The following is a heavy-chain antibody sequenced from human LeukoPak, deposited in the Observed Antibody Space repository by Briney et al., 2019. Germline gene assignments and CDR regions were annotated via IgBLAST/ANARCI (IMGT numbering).Heavy chain of an antibody. CDR1: GFTFSSYA. J-gene: IGHJ6*02. V-gene: IGHV3-23*01. CDR2: ISGSGGST. CDR3: ASYCSSTSCYRNGMDV. Sequence: GGSLRLSCAASGFTFSSYAMSWVRQAPGKGLEWVSAISGSGGSTYYADSVKGRFTISRDNSKNTLYLQMNSLRAEDTAVYYCASYCSSTSCYRNGMDVWGQGTTVTVSS. D-gene: IGHD2-2*01.